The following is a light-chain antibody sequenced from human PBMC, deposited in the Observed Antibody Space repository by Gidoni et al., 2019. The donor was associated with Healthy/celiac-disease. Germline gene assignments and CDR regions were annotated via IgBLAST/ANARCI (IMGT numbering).Light chain of an antibody. V-gene: IGKV3-11*01. CDR3: QQRSNWPLLT. J-gene: IGKJ4*01. CDR2: DAS. Sequence: EIVLTQSPATLSLSPGERVTLSCRASQSVSSYLAWYQQKPGHAPRLLIYDASNRATGIPARFSGSGSGTDFALTISSLEPEDFAVYYCQQRSNWPLLTFGGGTKVEIK. CDR1: QSVSSY.